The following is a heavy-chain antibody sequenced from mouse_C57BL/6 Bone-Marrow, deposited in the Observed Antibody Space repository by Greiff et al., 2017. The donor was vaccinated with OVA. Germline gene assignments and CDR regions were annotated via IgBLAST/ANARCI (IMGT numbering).Heavy chain of an antibody. Sequence: QVQLQQPGAELVKPGASVKVSCKASGYTFTSYWMHWVKQRPGQGLEWIGRIHPSDSDTNYNQKFKGKATLTVDKSSSTAYMQLSSLTPEDSAVYYCANTSGDYDDGYYAMDYWGQGTSVTVSS. CDR3: ANTSGDYDDGYYAMDY. CDR2: IHPSDSDT. D-gene: IGHD2-4*01. CDR1: GYTFTSYW. V-gene: IGHV1-74*01. J-gene: IGHJ4*01.